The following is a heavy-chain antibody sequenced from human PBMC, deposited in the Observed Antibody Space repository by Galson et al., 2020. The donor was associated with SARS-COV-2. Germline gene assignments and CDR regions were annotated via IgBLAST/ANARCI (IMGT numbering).Heavy chain of an antibody. CDR2: MNPKSGNT. D-gene: IGHD3-9*01. CDR1: GYTFANYD. V-gene: IGHV1-8*03. Sequence: ASVKVSCKASGYTFANYDVNWVRQATGQGLEWMGWMNPKSGNTGYAQRFQGRVTITRDTSISTAYLELTSLISEDTAVYYCARASKHYNFLTGYLNYYYYYMDVWGTGTTVTISS. J-gene: IGHJ6*03. CDR3: ARASKHYNFLTGYLNYYYYYMDV.